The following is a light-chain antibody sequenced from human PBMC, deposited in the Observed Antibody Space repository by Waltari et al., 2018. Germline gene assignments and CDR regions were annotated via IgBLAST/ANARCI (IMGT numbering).Light chain of an antibody. J-gene: IGLJ2*01. Sequence: SYDLTQFSSVSTSLGQTARVTCGGDNIGNKNVHWYQQEPPQAPILLIYHDYKRPSGIPERFSGSKSGHTATLTISVVEAGDEADYYCQVWDFDTDDWIFGGGTRLTVL. V-gene: IGLV3-21*01. CDR2: HDY. CDR1: NIGNKN. CDR3: QVWDFDTDDWI.